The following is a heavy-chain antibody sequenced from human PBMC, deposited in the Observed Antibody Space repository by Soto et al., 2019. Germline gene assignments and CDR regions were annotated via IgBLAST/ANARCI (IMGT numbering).Heavy chain of an antibody. CDR3: ARDTGNSFDY. CDR1: GYTFNTYF. J-gene: IGHJ4*02. V-gene: IGHV1-18*01. Sequence: HVQLVQSGGELKKPGASVKVSCNTSGYTFNTYFITWVRQAPGQGLGWLGRISHHNGNTYNAEKSQGRVTMTADTITKTAYVELRNLRIDDTAVYYCARDTGNSFDYWGQGTPVTVSS. CDR2: ISHHNGNT.